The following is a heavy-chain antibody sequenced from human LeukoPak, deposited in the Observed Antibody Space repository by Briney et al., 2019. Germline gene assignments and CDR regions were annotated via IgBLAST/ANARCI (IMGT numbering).Heavy chain of an antibody. D-gene: IGHD3-16*01. CDR3: ARGMGYYYGMDV. J-gene: IGHJ6*02. CDR1: GGTFSSYA. V-gene: IGHV1-69*13. Sequence: ASVKVSCKASGGTFSSYAISWVRQAPGQGLEWMGGIIPIFGTANYAQKFQGRVTITADESTSTAYMELSSLRFEDTAVYYCARGMGYYYGMDVWGQGTTVTVSS. CDR2: IIPIFGTA.